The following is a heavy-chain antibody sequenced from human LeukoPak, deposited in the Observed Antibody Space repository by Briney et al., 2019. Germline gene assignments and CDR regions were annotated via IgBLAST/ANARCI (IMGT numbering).Heavy chain of an antibody. CDR1: GFTFSSYA. D-gene: IGHD2-21*02. Sequence: GGTLRLSCSASGFTFSSYAMHWVRQAPGKGLEYVSAISSNGGSTYYADSVKGRFTISRDNSKNTLYLQMSSLRAEDTAVYYCVKGVVVVTARAFDYWGQGTLVTVSS. V-gene: IGHV3-64D*06. CDR3: VKGVVVVTARAFDY. CDR2: ISSNGGST. J-gene: IGHJ4*02.